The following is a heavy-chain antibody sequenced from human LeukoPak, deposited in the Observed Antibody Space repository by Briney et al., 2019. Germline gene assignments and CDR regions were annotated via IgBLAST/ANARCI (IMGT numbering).Heavy chain of an antibody. V-gene: IGHV4-34*01. CDR3: ARYSGYYLSYFDY. CDR1: DGSFSGYY. J-gene: IGHJ4*02. Sequence: SETLSPTCAVYDGSFSGYYWSWIRQPPGKGLEWIGEINHSGSTNYNPSLKSRVTISVDTSKNQFSLKLSSVTAADTALYYCARYSGYYLSYFDYWGQGTLVTVSS. CDR2: INHSGST. D-gene: IGHD3-22*01.